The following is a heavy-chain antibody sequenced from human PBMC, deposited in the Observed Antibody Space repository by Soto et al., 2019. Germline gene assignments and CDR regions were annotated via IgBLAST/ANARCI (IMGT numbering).Heavy chain of an antibody. Sequence: VQLLESGGGLVQPGGSLRLSCAASGFTFSSYAMSWVRQAPGKGLEWVAVISYDGGNKYYADSVKGRFTISRDNFKNTLYLQMNSLRAEDTAVYYCAKVAYSGSYYSAIDYWGQGALVTVSS. CDR2: ISYDGGNK. J-gene: IGHJ4*02. CDR1: GFTFSSYA. D-gene: IGHD1-26*01. CDR3: AKVAYSGSYYSAIDY. V-gene: IGHV3-30*18.